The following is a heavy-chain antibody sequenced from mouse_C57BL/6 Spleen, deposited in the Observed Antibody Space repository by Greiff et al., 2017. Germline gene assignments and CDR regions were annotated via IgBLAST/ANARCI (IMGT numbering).Heavy chain of an antibody. CDR3: ARNDGYSSWFAY. J-gene: IGHJ3*01. CDR2: INPYNGDT. Sequence: VQLQQSGPELVKPGDSVKISCKASGYSFTGYFMNWVMQSHGKSLEWIGRINPYNGDTFYNQKFKGKATLTVDKSSSTAHMELRSLTSEDSAVYYCARNDGYSSWFAYWGQGTLVTVSA. CDR1: GYSFTGYF. D-gene: IGHD2-3*01. V-gene: IGHV1-20*01.